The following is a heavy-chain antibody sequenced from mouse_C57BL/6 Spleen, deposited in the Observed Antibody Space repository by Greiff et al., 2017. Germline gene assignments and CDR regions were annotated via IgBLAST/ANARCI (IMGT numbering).Heavy chain of an antibody. CDR1: GYTFTSYW. J-gene: IGHJ2*01. CDR2: IDPSDSYT. Sequence: QVQLQQPGAELVKPGASVKLSCKASGYTFTSYWMQWVKQRPGQGLAWIGEIDPSDSYTNYNQKFKGKAKLTVDTSSSTAYMQLSSLTSEDSAVYYCAREGGNSFDYWGQGTTLTVSS. V-gene: IGHV1-50*01. CDR3: AREGGNSFDY.